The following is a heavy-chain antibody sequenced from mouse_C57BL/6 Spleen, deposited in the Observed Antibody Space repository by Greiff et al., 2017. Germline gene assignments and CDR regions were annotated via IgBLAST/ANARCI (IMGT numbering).Heavy chain of an antibody. CDR1: GYSFTGYY. V-gene: IGHV1-42*01. CDR2: INPSTGGT. D-gene: IGHD2-1*01. J-gene: IGHJ4*01. CDR3: ARGIYYDYDAMDY. Sequence: EVQVVESGPELVKPGASVKISCKASGYSFTGYYMNWVKQSPEKSLEWIGEINPSTGGTTYNQKFKAKATLTVDKSSSTAYMQLKSLTSEDSAVYYCARGIYYDYDAMDYWGQGTSVTVSS.